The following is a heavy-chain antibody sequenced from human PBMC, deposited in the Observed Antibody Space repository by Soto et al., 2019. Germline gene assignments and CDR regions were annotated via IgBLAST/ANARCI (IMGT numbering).Heavy chain of an antibody. CDR1: GGSISSYY. Sequence: LSLTCTVPGGSISSYYWSWIRQPPGKGLEWIGYIYYSGSTNYNPSLKSRVTISVDTSKNQFSLKLSSVTAADTAVYYCARDRRYCSGGSCYPNWFDPWGQGTLVTVSS. CDR3: ARDRRYCSGGSCYPNWFDP. J-gene: IGHJ5*02. V-gene: IGHV4-59*01. D-gene: IGHD2-15*01. CDR2: IYYSGST.